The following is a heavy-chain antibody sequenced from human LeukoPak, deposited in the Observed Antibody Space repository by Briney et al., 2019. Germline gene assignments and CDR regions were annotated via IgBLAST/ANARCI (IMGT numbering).Heavy chain of an antibody. Sequence: TGGSLRLSCATSGFTFSSYGMSWVRQAPGKRLEWISAMSGSGGNTYYADSVKGRFTISRDNSKNTLYLQMNSLRADDTAVYYCAKENVKWYFDYWGQGTLVTVSS. D-gene: IGHD1-26*01. CDR3: AKENVKWYFDY. CDR1: GFTFSSYG. V-gene: IGHV3-23*01. J-gene: IGHJ4*02. CDR2: MSGSGGNT.